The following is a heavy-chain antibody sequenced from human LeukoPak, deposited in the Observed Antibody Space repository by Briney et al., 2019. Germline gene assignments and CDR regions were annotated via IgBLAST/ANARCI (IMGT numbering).Heavy chain of an antibody. D-gene: IGHD6-13*01. CDR3: ASHSSSWYGFDY. Sequence: GGSLRLSCAASGFTVSSKHMSWVRQAPGKGLEWVSVIYSGGSTCYADSVKGRFTISRENSKNTLYLQMNSLRAEDTAVYYCASHSSSWYGFDYWGQGTLVTVSS. CDR2: IYSGGST. V-gene: IGHV3-53*01. CDR1: GFTVSSKH. J-gene: IGHJ4*02.